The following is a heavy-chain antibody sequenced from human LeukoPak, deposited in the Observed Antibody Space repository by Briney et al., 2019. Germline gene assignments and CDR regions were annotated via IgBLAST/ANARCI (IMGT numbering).Heavy chain of an antibody. D-gene: IGHD6-6*01. CDR3: ARDTRIAARPFSGVEY. J-gene: IGHJ4*02. V-gene: IGHV1-18*01. Sequence: GASVKVSCKASGCTFTSYGISWVRQAPGQGLEWMGWISAYNGNTNYAQKLQGRVTMTTDTSTSTAYMELSRLRSDDTAVYYCARDTRIAARPFSGVEYWGQGTLVTVSS. CDR1: GCTFTSYG. CDR2: ISAYNGNT.